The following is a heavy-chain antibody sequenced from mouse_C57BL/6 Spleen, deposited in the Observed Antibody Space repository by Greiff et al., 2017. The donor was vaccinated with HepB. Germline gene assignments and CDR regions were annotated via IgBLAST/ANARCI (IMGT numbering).Heavy chain of an antibody. CDR2: INPNNGGT. CDR3: ARSGEYDYNWYFDV. D-gene: IGHD2-4*01. Sequence: EVQLQQSGPELVKPGASVKIPCKASGYTFTDYNMDWVKQSHGKSLEWIGDINPNNGGTIYNQKFKGKATLTVDKSSSIAYMELRSLTSEDTAVYYCARSGEYDYNWYFDVWGTGTTVTVSS. CDR1: GYTFTDYN. J-gene: IGHJ1*03. V-gene: IGHV1-18*01.